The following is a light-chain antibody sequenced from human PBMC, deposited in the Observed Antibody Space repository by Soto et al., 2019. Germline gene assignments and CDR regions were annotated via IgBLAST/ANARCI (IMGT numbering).Light chain of an antibody. V-gene: IGKV3-11*01. CDR3: QQRGSWPLT. J-gene: IGKJ4*01. CDR2: DAS. Sequence: EVVLTQSPATLSLSLGERATLSCRASQSVSSYLAWYQKXXXXSPRLLIYDASKRATDIPTRFSGSASGTDFTLTISSLAPEDFAIYYCQQRGSWPLTFGGGTKVEIK. CDR1: QSVSSY.